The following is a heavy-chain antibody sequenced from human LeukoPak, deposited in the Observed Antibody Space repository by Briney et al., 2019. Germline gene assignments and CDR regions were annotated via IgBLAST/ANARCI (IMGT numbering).Heavy chain of an antibody. J-gene: IGHJ3*02. CDR1: GGTFSSYA. CDR3: ARDPRFGEFNNAFDI. V-gene: IGHV1-69*13. D-gene: IGHD3-10*02. Sequence: PVKVSCKASGGTFSSYAISWVRQAPGQGLEWMGGIIPIFGSANYAQKFQGRVTIIADESTSTAYMELSSLRSEDTAVYYCARDPRFGEFNNAFDIWGQGTMVTVSS. CDR2: IIPIFGSA.